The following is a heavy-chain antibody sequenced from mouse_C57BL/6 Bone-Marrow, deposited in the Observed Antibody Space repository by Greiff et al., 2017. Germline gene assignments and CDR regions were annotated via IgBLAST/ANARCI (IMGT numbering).Heavy chain of an antibody. CDR2: IDPANGNT. D-gene: IGHD2-3*01. J-gene: IGHJ2*01. CDR1: GFNIKNTY. CDR3: ARAHLYDGYCGCFDY. Sequence: VQLQQSVAELVRPGASVKLSCTASGFNIKNTYMHWVKQRPEQGLEWIGRIDPANGNTKYAPKFQGKATITADTSSNTAYLQLSSLTSEDTAIYYCARAHLYDGYCGCFDYGGQGTTLTVSA. V-gene: IGHV14-3*01.